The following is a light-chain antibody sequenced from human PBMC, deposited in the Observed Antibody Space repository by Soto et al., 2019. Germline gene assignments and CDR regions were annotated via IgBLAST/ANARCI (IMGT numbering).Light chain of an antibody. V-gene: IGKV3-20*01. Sequence: EIALTQSAAPLSLSPGERYTLSCRASETVNSNYLAWYQQKRGQAPRLLIYGASSRATGIPDRFSGSGSGTDFTLTPSRPEPEDLSVYYCQQYGSSPLITFGQGTRREI. CDR1: ETVNSNY. CDR2: GAS. J-gene: IGKJ5*01. CDR3: QQYGSSPLIT.